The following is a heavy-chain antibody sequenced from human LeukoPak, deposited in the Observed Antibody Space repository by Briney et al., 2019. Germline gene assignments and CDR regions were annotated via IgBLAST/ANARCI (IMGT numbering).Heavy chain of an antibody. CDR1: RFTFNNFC. CDR2: ISSSSNTI. J-gene: IGHJ4*02. Sequence: GGSLRLSCAASRFTFNNFCMNWVRQAPGKGLEWLSYISSSSNTIYYADSVKGRFTISRDNAKNLLYLQMNSLRAEDTAVYYCARGGSGDYLTLDYWGQGTLVTVSS. V-gene: IGHV3-48*01. D-gene: IGHD1-26*01. CDR3: ARGGSGDYLTLDY.